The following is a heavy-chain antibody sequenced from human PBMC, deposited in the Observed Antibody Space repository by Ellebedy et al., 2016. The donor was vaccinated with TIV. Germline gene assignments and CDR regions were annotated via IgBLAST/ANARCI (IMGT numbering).Heavy chain of an antibody. D-gene: IGHD3-10*01. V-gene: IGHV3-30*03. CDR3: ARVQLVWFESDC. J-gene: IGHJ4*02. Sequence: GESLKISCAASGFTFSRYGMHWVRQAPGKGLEWVAVISYAGSNKYYADSVKGRFTISRDNSKNTLSLQMNSLRAEDTAVYYCARVQLVWFESDCWGQGTLVTVSS. CDR1: GFTFSRYG. CDR2: ISYAGSNK.